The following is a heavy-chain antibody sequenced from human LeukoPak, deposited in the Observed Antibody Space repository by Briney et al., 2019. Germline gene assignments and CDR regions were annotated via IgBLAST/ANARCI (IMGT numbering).Heavy chain of an antibody. Sequence: GGSLRLSCAASGFTFSSYAMSWVRQAPGKGLEWVSAISGSGGSTYYADSVKGRFTISRDNSKNTLYLQMNSLRAEDTAVYYCAKDPFGELLFGAGYFDYWGRGTLVTVSS. J-gene: IGHJ4*02. CDR3: AKDPFGELLFGAGYFDY. CDR1: GFTFSSYA. CDR2: ISGSGGST. V-gene: IGHV3-23*01. D-gene: IGHD3-10*01.